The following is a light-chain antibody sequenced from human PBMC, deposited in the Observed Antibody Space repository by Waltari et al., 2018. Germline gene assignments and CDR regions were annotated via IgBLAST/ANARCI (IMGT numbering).Light chain of an antibody. J-gene: IGKJ4*01. V-gene: IGKV2-28*01. Sequence: DIVLTQSPLSLPVTPGEPASISFRSSQSLLHDNGYNYLDWYLQKPGQSPQLLIYLGSNRASGVPDRFSGSESGTDFTLKISRVEAEDVGVYYCMQALATPLTFGGGTKLEIK. CDR2: LGS. CDR1: QSLLHDNGYNY. CDR3: MQALATPLT.